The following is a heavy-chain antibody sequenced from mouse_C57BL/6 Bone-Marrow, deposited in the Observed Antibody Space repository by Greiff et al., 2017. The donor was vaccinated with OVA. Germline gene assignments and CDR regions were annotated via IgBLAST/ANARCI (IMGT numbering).Heavy chain of an antibody. CDR2: IFPGSGST. CDR1: GYTFTGYW. J-gene: IGHJ4*01. D-gene: IGHD2-12*01. Sequence: VQLQQSGAELVKPGASVKLSCKATGYTFTGYWIKWVKQRPGHGLEWIGEIFPGSGSTNYNEKFKGKATFTADTSSNTAYMQLSSLTTEDSAIDFYARSIVTRSHSAMDYWGQGTSVTVSS. CDR3: ARSIVTRSHSAMDY. V-gene: IGHV1-9*01.